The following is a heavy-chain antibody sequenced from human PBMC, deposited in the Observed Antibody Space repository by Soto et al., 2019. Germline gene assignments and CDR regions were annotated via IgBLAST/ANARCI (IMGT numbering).Heavy chain of an antibody. CDR1: GGSIRSYY. CDR2: IYYSGST. D-gene: IGHD1-1*01. V-gene: IGHV4-59*01. J-gene: IGHJ6*03. CDR3: GAGTKDYYYYYMDV. Sequence: PSETLSLTCSVSGGSIRSYYWSWIRQPPGKGLEWIGYIYYSGSTIYNPSLRSRVTISVDTSKNQFSLKLTSVTAADTAVYYCGAGTKDYYYYYMDVWGKGTKVTVSS.